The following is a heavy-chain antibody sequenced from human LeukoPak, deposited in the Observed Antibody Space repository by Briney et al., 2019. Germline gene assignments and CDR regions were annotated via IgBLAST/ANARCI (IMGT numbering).Heavy chain of an antibody. CDR3: ARANPYSSGWSFDY. CDR2: IYYSGST. CDR1: GGSISSYY. Sequence: PSETLSLTCSVSGGSISSYYWSWIRQPPGKGLEWIGYIYYSGSTNYNPSLKSRVTISVDTSKNQFSLKLSSVTAADTAVYYCARANPYSSGWSFDYWGQGTLVTVSS. D-gene: IGHD6-19*01. V-gene: IGHV4-59*01. J-gene: IGHJ4*02.